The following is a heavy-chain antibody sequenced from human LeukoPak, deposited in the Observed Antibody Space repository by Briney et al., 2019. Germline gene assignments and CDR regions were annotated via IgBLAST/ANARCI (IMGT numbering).Heavy chain of an antibody. CDR1: GFTFSSYS. Sequence: GSLRLSCAASGFTFSSYSMNWVRQPPGKGLEWIGEINHSGSTNYNPSLKSRVTISVDTSKNQFSLKLSSVTAADTAVYYCARGKIAARRLYNWFDPWGQGTLVTVSS. J-gene: IGHJ5*02. CDR2: INHSGST. D-gene: IGHD6-6*01. CDR3: ARGKIAARRLYNWFDP. V-gene: IGHV4-34*01.